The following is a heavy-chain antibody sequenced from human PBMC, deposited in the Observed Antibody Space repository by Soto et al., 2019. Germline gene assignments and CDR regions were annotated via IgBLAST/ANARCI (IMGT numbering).Heavy chain of an antibody. CDR2: INPNSGGT. V-gene: IGHV1-2*04. CDR3: ARVVTPGYCSSTSCYQFSSAFDI. CDR1: GYTFTGYY. Sequence: ASVKVSCKASGYTFTGYYMHWVRQAPGQGLEWMGWINPNSGGTNYAQKFQGWVTMTRDTSVSTAYMELSRLRSDDTAVYYCARVVTPGYCSSTSCYQFSSAFDIWGQGTMVTVSS. J-gene: IGHJ3*02. D-gene: IGHD2-2*01.